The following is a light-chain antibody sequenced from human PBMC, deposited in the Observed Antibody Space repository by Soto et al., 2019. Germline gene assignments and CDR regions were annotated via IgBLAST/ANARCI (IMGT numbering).Light chain of an antibody. CDR3: CSSAGSSLYV. CDR2: EGT. CDR1: SSDVGSYNL. Sequence: QSALTQPASVSGSPGQSIAISCTGTSSDVGSYNLVSWYQQHPGKAPKLMIYEGTKRPSGVSNRFSGSKSGNTASLTISGLPAEDEADYYCCSSAGSSLYVFGSGTKLTVL. V-gene: IGLV2-23*01. J-gene: IGLJ1*01.